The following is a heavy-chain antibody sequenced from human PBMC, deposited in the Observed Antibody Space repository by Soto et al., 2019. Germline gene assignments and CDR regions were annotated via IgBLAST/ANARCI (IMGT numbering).Heavy chain of an antibody. D-gene: IGHD4-17*01. CDR1: GGTFRSYA. J-gene: IGHJ6*02. CDR3: ARQTTVTTNYYYYGMGV. V-gene: IGHV1-69*01. Sequence: QVQLVQSGAEVQKPGSSVKVSCKASGGTFRSYAISWVRQAPGQGLEWMGGIIPIFGTANYAQKFQGTVTSTADESTSTAYMALSSLRSEDTAVYYCARQTTVTTNYYYYGMGVWGQGTTVTVS. CDR2: IIPIFGTA.